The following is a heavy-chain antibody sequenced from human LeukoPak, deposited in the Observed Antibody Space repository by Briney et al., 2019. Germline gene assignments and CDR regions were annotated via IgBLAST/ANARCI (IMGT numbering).Heavy chain of an antibody. D-gene: IGHD1-26*01. CDR3: AKDPQSGSYVWYYFDY. CDR2: ISYDGSNK. J-gene: IGHJ4*02. V-gene: IGHV3-30*18. Sequence: GGSLRLSCAASGFTFSSNGMHWVRQAPGKGLEWVAVISYDGSNKYYADSVKGRFTISRDNSKNTLYLQMNSLRAEDTAVYYCAKDPQSGSYVWYYFDYWGQGTLVTVSS. CDR1: GFTFSSNG.